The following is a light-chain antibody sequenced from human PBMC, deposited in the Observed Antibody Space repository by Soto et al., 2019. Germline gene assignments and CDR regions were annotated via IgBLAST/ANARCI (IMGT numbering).Light chain of an antibody. CDR2: RND. CDR1: SSNIGSNY. Sequence: QSVLTQPPSASGTPGQRVTISCSGSSSNIGSNYVYWYQQLPGSAPKLLIYRNDQRPSGVPDRFSASKSGTAGSLAIRGLLSEDEADYHCAAWDDSLSAVVFGGGTKHTVL. J-gene: IGLJ2*01. CDR3: AAWDDSLSAVV. V-gene: IGLV1-47*01.